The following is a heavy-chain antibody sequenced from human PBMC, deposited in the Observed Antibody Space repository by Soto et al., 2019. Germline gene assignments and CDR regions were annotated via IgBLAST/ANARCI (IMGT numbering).Heavy chain of an antibody. V-gene: IGHV4-34*01. D-gene: IGHD4-17*01. Sequence: SETLSLTCAVYGGSFSGYYWSWIRQPPGKGLEWIGEIYYSGSTNYNPSLRSRVTISLDTSKNQFSLRLTSLTAADTAIYYCERGGSAVTNAFDIWGQGTMVTVSS. CDR1: GGSFSGYY. CDR3: ERGGSAVTNAFDI. J-gene: IGHJ3*02. CDR2: IYYSGST.